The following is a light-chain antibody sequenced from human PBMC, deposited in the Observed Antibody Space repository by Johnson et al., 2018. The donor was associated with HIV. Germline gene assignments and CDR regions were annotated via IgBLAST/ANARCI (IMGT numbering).Light chain of an antibody. CDR1: SSNIGNNY. CDR2: DTI. J-gene: IGLJ1*01. V-gene: IGLV1-51*01. Sequence: QSVLTQPPSVSAAPGQKVTISCSGSSSNIGNNYVSWYQQLPGTAPKLLIYDTIKRPSGIPDRFSGSKSGTSATLGITGLQTGDEADYYCGTWDSSLSAGGVFGTGTKVTVL. CDR3: GTWDSSLSAGGV.